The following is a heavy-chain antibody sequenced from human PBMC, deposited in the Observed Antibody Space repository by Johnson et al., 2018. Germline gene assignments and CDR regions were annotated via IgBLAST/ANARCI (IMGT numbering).Heavy chain of an antibody. V-gene: IGHV4-31*03. J-gene: IGHJ3*02. CDR2: LSYLGST. Sequence: QVQLQESGPGLVKPSQTLSLTCTVSGGSISSGGYYWSWIRQHPGRGLEWLGYLSYLGSTYYHPSLQSRVTISVATSKNQFSLKLRSVTAADTAVYYCARGLVGGAFDIWGQGTMVTVSS. CDR3: ARGLVGGAFDI. CDR1: GGSISSGGYY. D-gene: IGHD3-16*01.